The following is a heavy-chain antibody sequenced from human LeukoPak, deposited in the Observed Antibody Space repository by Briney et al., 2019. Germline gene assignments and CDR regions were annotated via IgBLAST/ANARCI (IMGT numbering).Heavy chain of an antibody. D-gene: IGHD2-2*01. Sequence: SETLSLTCAVSGYSISSGYYWGWIRPPPGKGLEWIGSIYHSGSTYYNPSLKSRVTISVDTSKNQFSLKLSSVTAADTAVYYCARAHYCSSTSCYGGFDYWGQGTLVTVSS. J-gene: IGHJ4*02. V-gene: IGHV4-38-2*01. CDR3: ARAHYCSSTSCYGGFDY. CDR1: GYSISSGYY. CDR2: IYHSGST.